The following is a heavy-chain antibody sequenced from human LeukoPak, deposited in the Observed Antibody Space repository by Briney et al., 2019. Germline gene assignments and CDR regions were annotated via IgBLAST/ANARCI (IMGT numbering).Heavy chain of an antibody. CDR3: ARDNSLDAFDI. CDR2: ISAYNGNT. CDR1: GYTFTSYG. J-gene: IGHJ3*02. V-gene: IGHV1-18*01. D-gene: IGHD4-23*01. Sequence: ASVKVSCKASGYTFTSYGISWVRQAPGQGLEWMGWISAYNGNTNYAQKLQGRVTMTTDTSASTAYMELRNLRSDDTAIYYCARDNSLDAFDIWGQGTVVIVSA.